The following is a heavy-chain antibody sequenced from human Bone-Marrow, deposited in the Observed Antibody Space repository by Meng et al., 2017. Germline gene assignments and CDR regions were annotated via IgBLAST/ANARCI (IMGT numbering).Heavy chain of an antibody. J-gene: IGHJ3*02. CDR1: GGSFSGYY. CDR3: ARVNDGYAFDI. CDR2: INHSGST. Sequence: SETLSLTCAVYGGSFSGYYWSWIRQPPGKGLEWIGEINHSGSTNYNPSLKSRVTISVDTSKNQFSLKLSSVTAADTAVYYCARVNDGYAFDIWGQGTKVTVSS. D-gene: IGHD1-1*01. V-gene: IGHV4-34*01.